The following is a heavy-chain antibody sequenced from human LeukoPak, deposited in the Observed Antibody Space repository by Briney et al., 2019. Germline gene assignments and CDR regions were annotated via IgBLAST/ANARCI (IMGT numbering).Heavy chain of an antibody. CDR2: IWYDGSDK. D-gene: IGHD3-22*01. J-gene: IGHJ4*02. V-gene: IGHV3-33*01. Sequence: PGGSLRLSCAASGFTFSSHGMHWVRQAPDKGLEWVSIIWYDGSDKYYTDSVKGRFTISRDNSKNTVYLQMNSLRAEDTAVYYCARDGGYHSSGPFDYWGQGTLVTVSS. CDR3: ARDGGYHSSGPFDY. CDR1: GFTFSSHG.